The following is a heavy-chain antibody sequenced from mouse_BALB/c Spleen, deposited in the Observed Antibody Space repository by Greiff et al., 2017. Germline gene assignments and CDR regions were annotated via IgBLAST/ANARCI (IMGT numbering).Heavy chain of an antibody. CDR3: ARSGSSGYVDYAMDY. D-gene: IGHD3-1*01. V-gene: IGHV3-8*02. J-gene: IGHJ4*01. Sequence: EVHLVESGPSLVKPSQTLSLTCSVTGDSITSGYWNWIRKFPGNKLEYMGYISYSGSTYYNPSLKSRISITRDTSKNQYYLQLNSVTTEDTATYYCARSGSSGYVDYAMDYWGQGTSVTVSS. CDR1: GDSITSGY. CDR2: ISYSGST.